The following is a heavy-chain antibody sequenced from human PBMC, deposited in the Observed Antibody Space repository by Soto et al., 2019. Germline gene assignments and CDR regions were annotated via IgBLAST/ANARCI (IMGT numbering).Heavy chain of an antibody. CDR2: IYPCDSDT. CDR1: GYSFTSYW. D-gene: IGHD4-17*01. CDR3: ARPVRTTVVISGAFDI. Sequence: GESLKISCKGSGYSFTSYWIGWVRQMPGKGLEWMGIIYPCDSDTRYSPSFQGQVTISADKSISTAYLQWSSLKASDTAMYYCARPVRTTVVISGAFDIWGKVNMVPV. V-gene: IGHV5-51*01. J-gene: IGHJ3*02.